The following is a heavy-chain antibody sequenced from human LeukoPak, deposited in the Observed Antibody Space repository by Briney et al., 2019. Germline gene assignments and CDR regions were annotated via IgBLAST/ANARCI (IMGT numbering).Heavy chain of an antibody. D-gene: IGHD2-8*01. J-gene: IGHJ3*02. CDR3: ARRRPGVDFDI. V-gene: IGHV4-34*01. Sequence: PSETLSLTCAVYGGSFSGYYWTWIRQPPGKGREWIGEINHSGGTNYNPSLKSRVTISVDTSKNQFSLKLTSVTAADTAVFYCARRRPGVDFDIWGQGTMVTVSS. CDR1: GGSFSGYY. CDR2: INHSGGT.